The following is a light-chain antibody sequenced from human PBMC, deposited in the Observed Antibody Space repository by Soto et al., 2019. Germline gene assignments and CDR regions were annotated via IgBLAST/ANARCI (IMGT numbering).Light chain of an antibody. V-gene: IGKV3-11*01. Sequence: IVLTQSPATLSLSPGEGATLSCRASQSIGGYVAWFQQKPGQAPRFLIYDVSNRAVGIPARFSGSASGTDYTLTISSLEPEDFAVYYCQQRSAWPLTFGGGTKVEI. J-gene: IGKJ4*01. CDR3: QQRSAWPLT. CDR1: QSIGGY. CDR2: DVS.